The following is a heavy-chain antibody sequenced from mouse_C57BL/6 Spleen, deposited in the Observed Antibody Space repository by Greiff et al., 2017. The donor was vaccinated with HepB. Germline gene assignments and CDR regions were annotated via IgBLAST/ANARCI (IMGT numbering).Heavy chain of an antibody. D-gene: IGHD3-2*02. Sequence: QVHVKQSGAELVKPGASVKLSCKASGYTFTSYWMQWVKQRPGQGLEWIGEIDPSDSYTNYNQKFKGKATLTVDTSSSTAYMQLSSLTSEDSAVYYCAREGGQLRPLGYWGQGTTLTVSS. J-gene: IGHJ2*01. CDR1: GYTFTSYW. CDR2: IDPSDSYT. CDR3: AREGGQLRPLGY. V-gene: IGHV1-50*01.